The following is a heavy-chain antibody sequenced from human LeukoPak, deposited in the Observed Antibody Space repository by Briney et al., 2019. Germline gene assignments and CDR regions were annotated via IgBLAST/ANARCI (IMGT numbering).Heavy chain of an antibody. V-gene: IGHV4-61*01. J-gene: IGHJ5*02. CDR1: GGSVSSGSYY. Sequence: PSETLSLTCTVSGGSVSSGSYYWSWIRQPPGKGLEWIGYIYYGGITSYNPSLKSRVTISVDTSKNQSSLRLSSVPAADTAVYYCAREVREDWFDPWGQGTLVTVSS. CDR2: IYYGGIT. D-gene: IGHD1-26*01. CDR3: AREVREDWFDP.